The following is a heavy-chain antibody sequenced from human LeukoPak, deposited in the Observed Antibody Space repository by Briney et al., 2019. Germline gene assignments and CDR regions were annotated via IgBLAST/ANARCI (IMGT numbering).Heavy chain of an antibody. Sequence: GGSLRLSCAASGFTFSSYSMNWVRQAPGKGLEWVSSISSSSSYIYYADSVKGRFTISRDNAKNSLYLQMNSLRADDTAVYYCVKKGQADDDGKPDWGQGTLVTVSS. D-gene: IGHD1-1*01. V-gene: IGHV3-21*04. J-gene: IGHJ4*02. CDR2: ISSSSSYI. CDR1: GFTFSSYS. CDR3: VKKGQADDDGKPD.